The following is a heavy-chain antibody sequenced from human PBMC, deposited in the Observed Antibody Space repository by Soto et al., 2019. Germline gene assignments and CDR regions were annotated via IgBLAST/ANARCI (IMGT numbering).Heavy chain of an antibody. Sequence: ASVKVSCKASGYTLTGCYMHWVRQAPGQGLEWMGWINPNSGGTNYAQKFQGWVTMTRDTSISTAYMELSRLRSDDTAVYYCARGIAAAAARGMDVWGQGTTVTVSS. J-gene: IGHJ6*02. CDR3: ARGIAAAAARGMDV. V-gene: IGHV1-2*04. CDR2: INPNSGGT. D-gene: IGHD6-13*01. CDR1: GYTLTGCY.